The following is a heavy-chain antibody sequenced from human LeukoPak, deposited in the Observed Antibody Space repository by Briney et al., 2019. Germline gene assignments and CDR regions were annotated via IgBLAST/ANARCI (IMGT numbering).Heavy chain of an antibody. CDR2: MNPNSGNT. D-gene: IGHD4-17*01. CDR3: ARDPYGDYGFDY. J-gene: IGHJ4*02. CDR1: GYTFTSYD. Sequence: ASVKVSCKASGYTFTSYDINWVRQATGQGLEWMGWMNPNSGNTGYAQKFQGRVTITRDTSASTAYMELSSLRSEDTAVYYCARDPYGDYGFDYWGQGTLVTVSS. V-gene: IGHV1-8*01.